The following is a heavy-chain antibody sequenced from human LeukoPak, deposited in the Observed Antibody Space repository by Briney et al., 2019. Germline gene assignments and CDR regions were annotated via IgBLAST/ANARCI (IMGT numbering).Heavy chain of an antibody. CDR2: ISSSGSTI. J-gene: IGHJ6*02. D-gene: IGHD2-2*01. CDR3: ARDHYCSSTSCYSYGMDV. Sequence: GGSLRLSCAASGFTFSSYWMSWVRQAPGKGLEWVSYISSSGSTIYYADSVKGRFTISRDNAKNSLYLQMNSLRAEDTAVYYCARDHYCSSTSCYSYGMDVWGQGTTVTVSS. V-gene: IGHV3-48*04. CDR1: GFTFSSYW.